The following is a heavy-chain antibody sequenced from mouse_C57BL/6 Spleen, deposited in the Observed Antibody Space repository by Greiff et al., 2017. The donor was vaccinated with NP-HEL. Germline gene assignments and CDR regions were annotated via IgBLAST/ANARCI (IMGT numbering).Heavy chain of an antibody. J-gene: IGHJ3*01. CDR2: INPSTGGT. D-gene: IGHD3-2*02. CDR1: GYSFTGYY. CDR3: ARDSSGYRVAY. V-gene: IGHV1-42*01. Sequence: EVQLQQSGPELVKPGASVKISCKASGYSFTGYYMNWVKQSPEKSLEWIGEINPSTGGTTYNQKFKAKATLTVDKSSSTAYMQLKSLTSEDSAVYYCARDSSGYRVAYWGQGTLVTVSA.